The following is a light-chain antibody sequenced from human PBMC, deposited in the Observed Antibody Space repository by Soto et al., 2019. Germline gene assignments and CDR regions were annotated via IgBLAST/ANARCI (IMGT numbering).Light chain of an antibody. CDR3: QQYVTSPFT. CDR1: QSVSSIY. J-gene: IGKJ2*01. CDR2: GAS. Sequence: EIVLTQSPGSLSLSPGERATLSCRASQSVSSIYLAWYQQKPGQAPRLLIYGASSRAPGIPDRFSGSGSGTEFTLTISRLESEDFAVYYCQQYVTSPFTFGQGTKLEIK. V-gene: IGKV3-20*01.